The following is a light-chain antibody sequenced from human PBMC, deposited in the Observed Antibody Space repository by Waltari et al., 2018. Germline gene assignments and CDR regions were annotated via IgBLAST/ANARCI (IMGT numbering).Light chain of an antibody. CDR2: LNGDGSH. Sequence: QFVVTQSPSASASLGASVRLTCTLSGGHINYAIAWHQQRPEKGLRFLIKLNGDGSHTKGDGIRDCFSASSSGSDYYLTISSLQSEDEADYYCQTWATGGVFGGGTKLTVL. CDR3: QTWATGGV. CDR1: GGHINYA. J-gene: IGLJ3*02. V-gene: IGLV4-69*01.